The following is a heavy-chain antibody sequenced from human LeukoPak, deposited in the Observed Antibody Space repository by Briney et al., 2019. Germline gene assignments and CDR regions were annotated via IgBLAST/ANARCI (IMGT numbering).Heavy chain of an antibody. D-gene: IGHD5-18*01. CDR1: GFTFSSYA. Sequence: GGSLRLSCAASGFTFSSYAMSWVRQAPGKGLEWVAVIWYDGSNKYYADSVKGRFTISRDNSTNTLYLQMNSLRAEDTAVYYCARDSRDTAMVDYWGQGNLVTVSS. V-gene: IGHV3-33*08. CDR3: ARDSRDTAMVDY. CDR2: IWYDGSNK. J-gene: IGHJ4*02.